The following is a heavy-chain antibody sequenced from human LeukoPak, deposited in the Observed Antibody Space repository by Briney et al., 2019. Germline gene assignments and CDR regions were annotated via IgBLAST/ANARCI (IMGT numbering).Heavy chain of an antibody. Sequence: ASVKVSCKASGYTFTSYYMHWVRQAPGQGLEWMGIINPSGGSTSYAQKFQGRVTMTRDTSTSTVYMELSSLRSEDTAVYYCARDLYGSGSNTEYYFDYWGQGTLVTVSS. CDR1: GYTFTSYY. J-gene: IGHJ4*02. D-gene: IGHD3-10*01. CDR3: ARDLYGSGSNTEYYFDY. CDR2: INPSGGST. V-gene: IGHV1-46*01.